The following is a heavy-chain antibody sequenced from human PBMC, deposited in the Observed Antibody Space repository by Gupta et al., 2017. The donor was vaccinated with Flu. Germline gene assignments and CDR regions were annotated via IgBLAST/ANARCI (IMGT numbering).Heavy chain of an antibody. Sequence: QVQLVESGGGVVQPGRSLRLSCAASGFTFSSYGMHWVRQAPGKGLEWVAVISYDGSNKYYADSVKGRFTISRDNSKNTLYLQMNSLRAEDTAVYYCAKDVNGWPAAGIVWRDGMDVWGQGTTVTVAS. CDR1: GFTFSSYG. D-gene: IGHD6-13*01. CDR3: AKDVNGWPAAGIVWRDGMDV. J-gene: IGHJ6*02. V-gene: IGHV3-30*18. CDR2: ISYDGSNK.